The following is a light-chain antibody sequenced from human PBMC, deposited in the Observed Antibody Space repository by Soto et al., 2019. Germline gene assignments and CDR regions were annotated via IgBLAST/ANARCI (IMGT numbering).Light chain of an antibody. V-gene: IGKV1-5*03. Sequence: DIPMSQSPSTLSPSVGDRVTISCRASQSISNWLAWYQQKPGEAPKLLIYRASNLQSGVPSRFSGSGSGTEFTLTISSMQTDDFATYYCQQYHRYPYSLGPGTKLEI. J-gene: IGKJ2*01. CDR2: RAS. CDR3: QQYHRYPYS. CDR1: QSISNW.